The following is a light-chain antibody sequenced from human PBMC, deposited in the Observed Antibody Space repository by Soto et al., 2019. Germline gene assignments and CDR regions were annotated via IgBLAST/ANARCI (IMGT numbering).Light chain of an antibody. Sequence: QSVLTQPPSVSGAPGQRVTISCTGSSSNIGAGHDVHWYQHLPGTAPKLLIYGNGNRPSGVPDRFSGSKSGNTASLTVSGLQADDEADYYCRSYAGNSNWVFGGGTKLTVL. CDR3: RSYAGNSNWV. V-gene: IGLV1-40*01. CDR1: SSNIGAGHD. CDR2: GNG. J-gene: IGLJ3*02.